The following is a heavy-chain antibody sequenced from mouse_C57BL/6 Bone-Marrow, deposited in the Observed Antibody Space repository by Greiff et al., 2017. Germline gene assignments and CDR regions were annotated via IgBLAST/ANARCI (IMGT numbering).Heavy chain of an antibody. CDR2: ISDGGSYT. Sequence: EVNLVESGGGLVKPGGSLKLSCAASGFTFSSYAMSWVRQTPEKRLEWVATISDGGSYTYYPDNVKGRFTISRDNAKNNLYLQMSHLKSEDTAMYYCARDPGYDGYYPYWGQGTLVTVSA. CDR3: ARDPGYDGYYPY. J-gene: IGHJ3*01. CDR1: GFTFSSYA. D-gene: IGHD2-3*01. V-gene: IGHV5-4*01.